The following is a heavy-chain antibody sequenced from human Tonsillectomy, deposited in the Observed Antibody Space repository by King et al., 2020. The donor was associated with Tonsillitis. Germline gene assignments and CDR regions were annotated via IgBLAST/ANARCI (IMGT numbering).Heavy chain of an antibody. CDR1: GFTFSSYW. CDR2: IKQDGSEK. Sequence: VQLVESGGGLVQPGGSLRLSCAASGFTFSSYWMSWVRQAPGKGLEWVANIKQDGSEKYYVDSVKGRFTISSDNAKNSPYLQMNSLRAEDTAVYYCASDRGQLEKHWGQGTLVTVSS. V-gene: IGHV3-7*03. CDR3: ASDRGQLEKH. J-gene: IGHJ1*01. D-gene: IGHD6-13*01.